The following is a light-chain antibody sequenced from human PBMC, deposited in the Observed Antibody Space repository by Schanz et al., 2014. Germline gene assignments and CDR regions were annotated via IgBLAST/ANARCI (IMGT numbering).Light chain of an antibody. CDR3: SSYAGSNFVV. J-gene: IGLJ2*01. V-gene: IGLV2-14*02. Sequence: QSALTQPASVSGSPGQSITISCTGTSSDVGSYNLVSWYQQHPGKAPKLMIYEGSKRPSGVSNRFSGSKSGNTASLTVSGLQAEDEADYYCSSYAGSNFVVFGGGTKLTVL. CDR2: EGS. CDR1: SSDVGSYNL.